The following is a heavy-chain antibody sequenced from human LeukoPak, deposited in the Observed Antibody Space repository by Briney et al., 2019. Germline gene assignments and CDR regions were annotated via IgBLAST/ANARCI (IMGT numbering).Heavy chain of an antibody. CDR3: ARTIVDMYWFDP. V-gene: IGHV1-18*04. CDR2: ISAYNGNT. J-gene: IGHJ5*02. D-gene: IGHD3-3*01. CDR1: GYTFTSYY. Sequence: ASVKVSCKASGYTFTSYYMHWVRQAPGQGLEWMGWISAYNGNTNYAQKLQGRVTMTTDTSTSTAYMELRSLRSDDTAVYYCARTIVDMYWFDPWGQGTLVTVSS.